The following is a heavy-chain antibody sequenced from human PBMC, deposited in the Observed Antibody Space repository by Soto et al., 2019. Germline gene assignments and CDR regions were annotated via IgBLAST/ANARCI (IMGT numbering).Heavy chain of an antibody. J-gene: IGHJ6*02. D-gene: IGHD2-2*01. CDR3: AMAGYCISTSCYDYYYYYGMDV. V-gene: IGHV1-69*12. CDR1: GGTFSSYA. CDR2: IIPIFGTA. Sequence: QGQLVQSGAEVKKPGSSVKVSCKASGGTFSSYAICWVRQAPGQGREWMGGIIPIFGTANYAQKFQGRVTITADESTSTAYMELSSLRSEDTAVYYCAMAGYCISTSCYDYYYYYGMDVWGQGTTVTVSS.